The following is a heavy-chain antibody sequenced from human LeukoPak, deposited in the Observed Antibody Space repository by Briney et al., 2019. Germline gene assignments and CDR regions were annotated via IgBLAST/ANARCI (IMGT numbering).Heavy chain of an antibody. V-gene: IGHV3-30*03. Sequence: PGGSLRLSCAASGFTFSSYGMHWVRQAPGKGLEWVAVISYDGSNKYYADSVKGRFTISRDNSKNTLYLQMNSLRAEDTAVYYCARELKQYSSGWYYFDYWGQGTLVTVSS. J-gene: IGHJ4*02. D-gene: IGHD6-19*01. CDR2: ISYDGSNK. CDR1: GFTFSSYG. CDR3: ARELKQYSSGWYYFDY.